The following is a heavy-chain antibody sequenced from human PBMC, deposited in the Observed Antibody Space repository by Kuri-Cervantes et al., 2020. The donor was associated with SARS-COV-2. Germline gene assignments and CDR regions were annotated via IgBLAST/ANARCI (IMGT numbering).Heavy chain of an antibody. D-gene: IGHD2-2*01. CDR1: GGSISSHY. V-gene: IGHV4-59*08. Sequence: SETLSLTCTVSGGSISSHYWSWIRQPPGKGLEWIGYIYYSGSTNYNPSLKSRVTISVDTSKNQFSLKLSSVTAADTAVYYCARWDIVVVPAAPKGAFDIWGQGTMVTVSS. CDR2: IYYSGST. CDR3: ARWDIVVVPAAPKGAFDI. J-gene: IGHJ3*02.